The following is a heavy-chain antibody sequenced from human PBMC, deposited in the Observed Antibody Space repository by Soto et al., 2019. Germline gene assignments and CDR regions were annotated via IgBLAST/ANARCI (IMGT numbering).Heavy chain of an antibody. J-gene: IGHJ4*02. Sequence: QVQLVESGGGVVQPGRSLRLSCAASGFTFSSYGMHWVRQAPGKGLEWVAVIWYDGSNKYYADSVKGRFTTSRDNSKNTLYVQMNSLRAGDTAVYYCARDCAGYSSGWYQRGGFDYWGQGTLVTVSS. V-gene: IGHV3-33*01. CDR1: GFTFSSYG. D-gene: IGHD6-19*01. CDR3: ARDCAGYSSGWYQRGGFDY. CDR2: IWYDGSNK.